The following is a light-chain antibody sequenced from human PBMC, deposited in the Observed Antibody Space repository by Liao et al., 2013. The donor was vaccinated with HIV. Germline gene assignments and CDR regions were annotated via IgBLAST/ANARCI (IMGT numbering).Light chain of an antibody. V-gene: IGLV3-25*03. CDR1: DIGFRN. CDR2: YDS. Sequence: SYELTQPPSVSVAPGKAATIACEGDDIGFRNVHWYQQRPGQAPVVVIYYDSDRPSGIPERFSGSSSGTTVTLTISGVQAEDEADYYCQSADSSGTVVFGGGTKLTVL. J-gene: IGLJ2*01. CDR3: QSADSSGTVV.